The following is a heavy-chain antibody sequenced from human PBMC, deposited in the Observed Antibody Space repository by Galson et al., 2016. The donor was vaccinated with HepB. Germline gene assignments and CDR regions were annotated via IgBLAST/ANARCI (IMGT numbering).Heavy chain of an antibody. V-gene: IGHV4-39*01. CDR1: GGSIVSSSYY. D-gene: IGHD1-26*01. J-gene: IGHJ4*02. CDR2: MFYRGST. CDR3: ARQSVGAFDY. Sequence: SETLSLTCTVSGGSIVSSSYYWGWIRQPPGKGLDWIGYMFYRGSTYYNPSLKSRVTISVDTSRNQFSLQLTSVTAADTAVYYCARQSVGAFDYWGQGTLVTVSS.